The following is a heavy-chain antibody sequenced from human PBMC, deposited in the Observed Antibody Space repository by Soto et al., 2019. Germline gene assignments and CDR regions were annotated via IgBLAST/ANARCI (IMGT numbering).Heavy chain of an antibody. J-gene: IGHJ4*02. CDR2: IWYDGSNK. CDR3: ARDVPGVHADYYDSSGYYGY. CDR1: GFTFSSYG. D-gene: IGHD3-22*01. V-gene: IGHV3-33*01. Sequence: QVQLVESGGGVVQPGRSLRLSCAASGFTFSSYGMHWVRQAPGKGLEWVAVIWYDGSNKYYADSVKGRFTISRDNSKNTLYLQMNSLRAEDTAVYCCARDVPGVHADYYDSSGYYGYWGQGTLVTVSS.